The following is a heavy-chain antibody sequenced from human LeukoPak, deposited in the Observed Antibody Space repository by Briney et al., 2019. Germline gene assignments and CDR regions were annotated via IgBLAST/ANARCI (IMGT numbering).Heavy chain of an antibody. CDR1: GFTFDDYA. CDR3: AKSYYTSGVGYYYTEV. CDR2: ISWNSGSI. J-gene: IGHJ6*03. D-gene: IGHD3-10*01. Sequence: PGGSLRLSCAASGFTFDDYAMHWVRQAPGKGLEWVSGISWNSGSIGYADSVKGRFTISRDNSKNTLYLQMNSLRPEDTAIYYCAKSYYTSGVGYYYTEVWGKGTTVTISS. V-gene: IGHV3-9*01.